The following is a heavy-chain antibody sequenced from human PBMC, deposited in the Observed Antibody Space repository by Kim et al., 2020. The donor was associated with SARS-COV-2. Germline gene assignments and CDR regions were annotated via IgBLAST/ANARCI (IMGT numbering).Heavy chain of an antibody. CDR1: GFIFSNYG. Sequence: GGSLRLSCAASGFIFSNYGMHWVRQAPGKGLEWVALISYDGSDKYYADSVKGRFTISRDNSKSTLYLQMNSLRAEDTAVYYCAKRRGSGTYSFDSWFHGT. J-gene: IGHJ4*01. CDR3: AKRRGSGTYSFDS. CDR2: ISYDGSDK. V-gene: IGHV3-30*18. D-gene: IGHD3-10*01.